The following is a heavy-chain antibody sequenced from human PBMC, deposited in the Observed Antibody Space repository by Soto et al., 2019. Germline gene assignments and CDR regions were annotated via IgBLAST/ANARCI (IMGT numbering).Heavy chain of an antibody. V-gene: IGHV1-18*01. CDR2: ISAYNGNT. D-gene: IGHD3-22*01. Sequence: SVKVSCKASGYTFTSYGIIWVRQAPGQGLEWMGWISAYNGNTNYAQKLQGRVTMTTDTSTSTAYMELRSLRSDDTAVYYCARDLVTMIVVVTLDAFDIWGQGTMVTVSS. J-gene: IGHJ3*02. CDR1: GYTFTSYG. CDR3: ARDLVTMIVVVTLDAFDI.